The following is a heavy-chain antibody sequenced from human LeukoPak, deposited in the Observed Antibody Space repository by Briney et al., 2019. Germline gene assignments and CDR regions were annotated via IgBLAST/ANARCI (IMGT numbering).Heavy chain of an antibody. CDR2: IRYDGSNK. CDR1: GFTFSSYG. Sequence: GGSLRLSCAASGFTFSSYGMHWVRQAPGKGLEWVAFIRYDGSNKYNADSVKGRFTISRDNSKNTLYPQMNSLRAEDTAVYYCAKDSKGIAVTFLGYWGQGTLVAVSS. V-gene: IGHV3-30*02. D-gene: IGHD6-19*01. J-gene: IGHJ4*02. CDR3: AKDSKGIAVTFLGY.